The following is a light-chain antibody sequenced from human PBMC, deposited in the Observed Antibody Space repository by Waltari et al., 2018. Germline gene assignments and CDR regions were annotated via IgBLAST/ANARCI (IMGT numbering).Light chain of an antibody. J-gene: IGLJ3*02. V-gene: IGLV2-14*03. CDR2: DVS. CDR3: SSYTSRSTRV. CDR1: ISDVGGYNY. Sequence: QSALTQPASVSGSPGQSITIFCTGTISDVGGYNYVSWYQQHPGKVPKFIIYDVSNRPSGVSNRCSGSKSGNTASLTISGLQAEDEADYYCSSYTSRSTRVFGGGSKLTVL.